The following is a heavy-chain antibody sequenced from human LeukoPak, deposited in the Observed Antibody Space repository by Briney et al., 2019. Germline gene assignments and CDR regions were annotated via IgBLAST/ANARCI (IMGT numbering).Heavy chain of an antibody. Sequence: SETLSLTCTVSGGSISSGDYYWSWIRQPPGKGLEWIGYIYYSGSTYYNPSLKSRVTISVDTSKNQFSLKLSSVTAADTAVYYCARAPYYDGIDAFDIWGQGTMVTVSS. CDR3: ARAPYYDGIDAFDI. CDR2: IYYSGST. CDR1: GGSISSGDYY. J-gene: IGHJ3*02. V-gene: IGHV4-30-4*01. D-gene: IGHD3-22*01.